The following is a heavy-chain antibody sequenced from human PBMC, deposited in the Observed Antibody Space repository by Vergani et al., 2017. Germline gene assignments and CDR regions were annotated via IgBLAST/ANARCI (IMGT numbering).Heavy chain of an antibody. CDR3: AGSIGGSGSYTNWFDP. Sequence: EVQLVPSGAEVKKPGESLTISCKGSGYSFTSYWIGWVRQMPGKGLEWMGIIYPGDSDTRYSPSFQGQVTISADKSISTAYLQWSSLKASDTAMYYCAGSIGGSGSYTNWFDPWGQGTLVTVSS. CDR1: GYSFTSYW. J-gene: IGHJ5*02. D-gene: IGHD3-10*01. CDR2: IYPGDSDT. V-gene: IGHV5-51*01.